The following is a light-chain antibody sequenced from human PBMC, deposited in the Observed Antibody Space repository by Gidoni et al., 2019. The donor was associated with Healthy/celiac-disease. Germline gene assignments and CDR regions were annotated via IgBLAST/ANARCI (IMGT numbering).Light chain of an antibody. Sequence: QSALTQPSYVSGSPGQSITISCTGTSSDVGGYNYVSWSQQHPGKAPKLMSYDVSNRPSGVSNRCSGSKSGNTASLTISGLQAEDEADDYCSSYTSSSTVVFGGGTKLTVL. CDR1: SSDVGGYNY. CDR2: DVS. J-gene: IGLJ2*01. CDR3: SSYTSSSTVV. V-gene: IGLV2-14*01.